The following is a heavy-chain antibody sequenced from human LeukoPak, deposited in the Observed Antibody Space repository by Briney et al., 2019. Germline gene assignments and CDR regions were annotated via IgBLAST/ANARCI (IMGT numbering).Heavy chain of an antibody. CDR3: GSLYRSAWSVDY. Sequence: SETLSLTRTVSGDSISSSRYYWGWIRQPPGKGLEWIGTFYYSGSTYYNPSLKSRVTISVDTSKNQFSLRLTSVTATDTAVYYCGSLYRSAWSVDYWGQGTLVTVSS. J-gene: IGHJ4*02. CDR2: FYYSGST. D-gene: IGHD6-19*01. CDR1: GDSISSSRYY. V-gene: IGHV4-39*01.